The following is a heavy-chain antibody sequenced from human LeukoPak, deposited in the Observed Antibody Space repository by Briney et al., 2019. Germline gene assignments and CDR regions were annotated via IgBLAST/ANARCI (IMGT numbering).Heavy chain of an antibody. CDR2: INHSGST. Sequence: SETLSLTCAVYGGSFSGYYWSWIRQPPGKGLEWIGEINHSGSTNYNPSLKSRVTISVDTSKNQFSLKLSSVTAAETAVYYCASFGVLTQGPWGQGTLVTVSP. CDR3: ASFGVLTQGP. V-gene: IGHV4-34*01. CDR1: GGSFSGYY. J-gene: IGHJ4*02. D-gene: IGHD3-3*01.